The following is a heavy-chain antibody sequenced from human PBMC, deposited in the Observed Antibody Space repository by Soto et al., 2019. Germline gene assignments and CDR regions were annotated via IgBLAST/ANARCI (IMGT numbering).Heavy chain of an antibody. V-gene: IGHV3-30*03. J-gene: IGHJ4*02. Sequence: QVQLVESGGGVVQPGRSLRLSCAVSGFTFSNYGMHWVRQAPGRGLEWVAVITYEGYTKYYADSVKGRFTISRDSSTNMVHLQMTSPRTEDTAVYYCARAPEEYWSGYYEDYYFHYWGQGTLVTASS. D-gene: IGHD3-3*01. CDR3: ARAPEEYWSGYYEDYYFHY. CDR1: GFTFSNYG. CDR2: ITYEGYTK.